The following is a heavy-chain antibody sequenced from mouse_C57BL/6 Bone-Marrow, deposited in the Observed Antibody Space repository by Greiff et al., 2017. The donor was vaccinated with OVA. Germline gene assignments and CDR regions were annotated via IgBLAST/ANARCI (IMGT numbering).Heavy chain of an antibody. CDR1: GYTFTSYT. J-gene: IGHJ3*01. D-gene: IGHD2-1*01. Sequence: QVQLQQSGAELARPGASVKMSCKASGYTFTSYTMHWVKQRPGQGLEWIGYINPSSGYTKYNQKFKDKATLTADKSSSTAYMQLSSLTSEDSAVYYCARGGIYYGNYDWFAYWGQGTLVTVSA. CDR2: INPSSGYT. CDR3: ARGGIYYGNYDWFAY. V-gene: IGHV1-4*01.